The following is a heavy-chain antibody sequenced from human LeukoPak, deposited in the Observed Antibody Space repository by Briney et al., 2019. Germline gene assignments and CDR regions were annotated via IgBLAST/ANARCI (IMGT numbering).Heavy chain of an antibody. CDR1: GYTFTNYA. CDR2: INAGNGKT. J-gene: IGHJ4*02. CDR3: ARDLGDSSGYPTYYFDY. V-gene: IGHV1-3*01. Sequence: ASVKVSCKASGYTFTNYAVHWVRQAPGQRLEWMGWINAGNGKTNYSQRFQGRVTLTRDTSASTVYMELRSLRSEDTAVYYCARDLGDSSGYPTYYFDYWGQGTLVTVSS. D-gene: IGHD3-22*01.